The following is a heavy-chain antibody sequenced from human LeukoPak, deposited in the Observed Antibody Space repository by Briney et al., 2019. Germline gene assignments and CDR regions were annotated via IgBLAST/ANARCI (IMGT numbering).Heavy chain of an antibody. J-gene: IGHJ4*02. D-gene: IGHD4-17*01. V-gene: IGHV3-53*01. Sequence: GGPLRPSCAAPGFTSIRTTISWAGKPQGKGLGGASVIYSGGSTYYADSVKGRFTISRDNSKNTLYLQMNSLRAEDTAVYYCARQHYGDYVQFDYWGQGTLVTVSS. CDR3: ARQHYGDYVQFDY. CDR1: GFTSIRTT. CDR2: IYSGGST.